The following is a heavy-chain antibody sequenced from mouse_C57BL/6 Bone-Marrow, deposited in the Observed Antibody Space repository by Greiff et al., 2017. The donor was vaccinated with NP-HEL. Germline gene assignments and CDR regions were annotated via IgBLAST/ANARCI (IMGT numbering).Heavy chain of an antibody. CDR2: IYPGDGDT. CDR1: GYAFSSSW. V-gene: IGHV1-82*01. CDR3: ASPFTTVVAPCDY. Sequence: QVQLQQSGPELVKPGASVKISCKASGYAFSSSWMNWVKQRPGTGLEWIGRIYPGDGDTNYNGKFKGKATLTADTSSSTAYMQLSSLTSEDSAVYFCASPFTTVVAPCDYWGQGTTLTVSS. J-gene: IGHJ2*01. D-gene: IGHD1-1*01.